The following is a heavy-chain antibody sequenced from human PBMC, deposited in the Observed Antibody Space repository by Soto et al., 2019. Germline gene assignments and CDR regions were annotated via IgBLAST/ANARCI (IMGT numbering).Heavy chain of an antibody. CDR1: GYTFTSYG. CDR3: ARGRYGDY. V-gene: IGHV1-18*01. D-gene: IGHD1-1*01. J-gene: IGHJ4*02. CDR2: ISAHNGNT. Sequence: QVHLVQSGAEVKKPGASVKVSCKCSGYTFTSYGITWVRQAPGQGLEWMGWISAHNGNTNYAQKLQGRVTVTSDTSPSTAYMELRSLTSDATAVYYCARGRYGDYWGQRALVTVSS.